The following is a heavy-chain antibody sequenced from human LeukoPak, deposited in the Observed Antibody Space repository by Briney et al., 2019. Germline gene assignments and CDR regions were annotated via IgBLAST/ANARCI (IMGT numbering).Heavy chain of an antibody. D-gene: IGHD5-12*01. V-gene: IGHV1-8*03. CDR3: ARGVRRYSGYDYLVY. CDR2: MNPNSGNT. CDR1: GYTFTSYD. Sequence: VASVKVSCKASGYTFTSYDINWVRQAAGQGLEWMGLMNPNSGNTGYAQKFQGRVTIARNTSISTAYMELSSLRSEDTAVYYCARGVRRYSGYDYLVYWGQGTLVTVSS. J-gene: IGHJ4*02.